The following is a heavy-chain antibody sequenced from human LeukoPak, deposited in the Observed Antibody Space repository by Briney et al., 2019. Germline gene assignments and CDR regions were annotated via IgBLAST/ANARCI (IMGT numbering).Heavy chain of an antibody. V-gene: IGHV3-23*01. J-gene: IGHJ4*02. D-gene: IGHD6-6*01. CDR1: GFTFRTYA. CDR3: AKWIAAPPNGGY. Sequence: PGGSLRLSCAASGFTFRTYAMSWVRQAPGKGLEWVSGISDSGDGTYYAESVKGRFTISRDNSKNTLYLQMNSLRAEDTAVYYCAKWIAAPPNGGYWGQGTLVTVSS. CDR2: ISDSGDGT.